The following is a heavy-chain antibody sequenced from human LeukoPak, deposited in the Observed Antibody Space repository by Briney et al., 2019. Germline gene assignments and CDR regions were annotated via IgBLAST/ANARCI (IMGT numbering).Heavy chain of an antibody. Sequence: PGGSLRLSCAASGFTFSSYWMSWVRQAPGKGLEWVANIKQDGSEKYYVDSVKGRFTISRDNAKKLLYLQMNSLRAEDTAVYYCARGYCSGSSCYLDAFDIWGQGTMVTVSS. CDR1: GFTFSSYW. V-gene: IGHV3-7*02. CDR2: IKQDGSEK. D-gene: IGHD2-15*01. CDR3: ARGYCSGSSCYLDAFDI. J-gene: IGHJ3*02.